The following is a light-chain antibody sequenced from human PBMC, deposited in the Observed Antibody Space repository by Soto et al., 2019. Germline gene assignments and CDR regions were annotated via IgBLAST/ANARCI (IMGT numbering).Light chain of an antibody. V-gene: IGKV1-39*01. Sequence: DIQMTQTPSSLSASVGDRVTITCRASQSITTYLNWYQQKPGIAPKLLIYAASSLQSGVPSRFSGSGSGTDFTLTISSLQPEDFATYHCQQSYSVPPTFGQGTKVE. CDR3: QQSYSVPPT. CDR2: AAS. CDR1: QSITTY. J-gene: IGKJ1*01.